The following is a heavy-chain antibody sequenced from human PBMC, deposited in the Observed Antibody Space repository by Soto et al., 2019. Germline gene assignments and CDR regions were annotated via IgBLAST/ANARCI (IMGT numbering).Heavy chain of an antibody. CDR1: GFTFSGYA. J-gene: IGHJ4*02. CDR3: AKDSTRGVTSTFDY. CDR2: ISGSGGST. D-gene: IGHD2-21*02. Sequence: PGGSLRLSCAASGFTFSGYAMSWVRQAPGKGLEWVSAISGSGGSTYYADSVKGRFTISRDNSKNTLYLQMNSLRAEDTAVYYCAKDSTRGVTSTFDYWGQGTLVTVSS. V-gene: IGHV3-23*01.